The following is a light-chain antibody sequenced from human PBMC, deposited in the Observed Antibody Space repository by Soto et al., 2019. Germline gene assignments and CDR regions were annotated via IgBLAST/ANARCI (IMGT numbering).Light chain of an antibody. CDR2: EVD. Sequence: QSALTQPASVSGSPGQSISISCTGSSSDVGAYNYVAWYQQKPGKAPKLLIYEVDNRPSGISHRFSGSKSGNTASLTISGLQTEDVADYYCSSYTVINTAVFGGGTKLTVL. CDR3: SSYTVINTAV. J-gene: IGLJ3*02. CDR1: SSDVGAYNY. V-gene: IGLV2-14*01.